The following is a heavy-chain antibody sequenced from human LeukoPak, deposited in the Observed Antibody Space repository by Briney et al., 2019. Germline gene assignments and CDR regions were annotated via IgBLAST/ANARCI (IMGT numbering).Heavy chain of an antibody. V-gene: IGHV3-9*01. CDR2: ISWNSGSI. CDR1: GFSFDDYA. Sequence: PGGSLRLSCAASGFSFDDYAMHWVRQAPGKGLEWVSGISWNSGSIGYADSVKGRFTISRDNAKNSLYLQMNSLRDEDTAVYYCARDRYFGYWGQGTLVTVSS. J-gene: IGHJ4*02. CDR3: ARDRYFGY.